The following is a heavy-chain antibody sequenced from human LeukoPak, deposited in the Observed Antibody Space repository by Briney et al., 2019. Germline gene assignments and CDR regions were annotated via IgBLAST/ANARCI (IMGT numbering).Heavy chain of an antibody. CDR2: VDPGDGKT. D-gene: IGHD6-19*01. CDR3: ASAVAGAIDY. CDR1: GYTFTDYY. J-gene: IGHJ4*02. V-gene: IGHV1-69-2*01. Sequence: ATVKISCKTSGYTFTDYYIHWVQQAPGKGLEWMGRVDPGDGKTSFAGKFQGRVTINADTSADTAYMELRNLTSGDTAIYYCASAVAGAIDYWGQGTLVTVSS.